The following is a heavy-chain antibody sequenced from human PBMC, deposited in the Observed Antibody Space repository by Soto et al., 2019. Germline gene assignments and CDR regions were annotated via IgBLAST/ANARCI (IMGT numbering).Heavy chain of an antibody. D-gene: IGHD3-10*01. CDR2: ISGSGGST. CDR3: AKVPPPGGGPPRDY. J-gene: IGHJ4*02. V-gene: IGHV3-23*01. Sequence: EVQLLESGGGLVQPGGSLRLSCAASGFTFSSYAMSWVRQAPGKGLEWVSAISGSGGSTYYADSVKGRFTISRDNSKNTLYLQKNSLGAEDKAVYYCAKVPPPGGGPPRDYWGQGTLVTVSS. CDR1: GFTFSSYA.